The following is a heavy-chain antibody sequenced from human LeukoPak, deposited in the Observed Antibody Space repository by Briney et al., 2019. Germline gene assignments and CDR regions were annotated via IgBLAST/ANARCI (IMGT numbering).Heavy chain of an antibody. J-gene: IGHJ4*02. CDR3: ARSSLAYSSSYY. D-gene: IGHD6-13*01. CDR1: GYTFTGYY. CDR2: ISAYNGNT. Sequence: ASVKVSCKASGYTFTGYYMHWVRQAPGQGLEWMGWISAYNGNTNYAQKLQGRVTMTTDTSTSTAYMELRSLRSDDTAVYYCARSSLAYSSSYYWGQGTLVTVSS. V-gene: IGHV1-18*04.